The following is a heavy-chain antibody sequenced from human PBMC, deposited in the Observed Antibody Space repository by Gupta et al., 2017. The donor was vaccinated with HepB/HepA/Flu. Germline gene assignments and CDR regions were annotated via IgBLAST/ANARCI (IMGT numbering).Heavy chain of an antibody. D-gene: IGHD4-17*01. J-gene: IGHJ4*02. CDR3: SRVPDDYGDDGAY. CDR1: GFTFRIYA. Sequence: EVQLLESGGGFVQPGGSLRLSCAASGFTFRIYAMTWVRQAPGKGLEWVSSVNGRGDRPYYADSVKGRFTISRDNSKNTLFLQMNSLRVEDTAIYYCSRVPDDYGDDGAYWGQGTLVSVSS. CDR2: VNGRGDRP. V-gene: IGHV3-23*01.